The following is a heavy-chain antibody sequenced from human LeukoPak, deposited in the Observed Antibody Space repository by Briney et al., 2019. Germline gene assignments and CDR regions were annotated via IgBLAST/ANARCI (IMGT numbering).Heavy chain of an antibody. D-gene: IGHD6-19*01. CDR3: AKDRSSGWYLFDY. CDR1: ELPFDVYP. J-gene: IGHJ4*02. V-gene: IGHV3-9*01. CDR2: ISWNSGSI. Sequence: GGSWSFSCAPSELPFDVYPSNWVRQAPGKGLKGVSGISWNSGSIGYADSVKGRFTISRDNAKNSLYLQMNSLRAEDTALYYCAKDRSSGWYLFDYWGQGTLVTVSS.